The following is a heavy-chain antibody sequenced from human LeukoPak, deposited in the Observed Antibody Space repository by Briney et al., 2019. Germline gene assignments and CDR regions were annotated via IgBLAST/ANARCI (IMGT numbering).Heavy chain of an antibody. D-gene: IGHD2-2*01. Sequence: PSETLSLTCAVYGGSFSGYYWSWIRQPPEKGLEWIGEINHSGSTNYNPSLKSRVTISVDTSKNQFSLKLSSVTAADTAVYYCARGSPAANDWFDPWGQGTLVTVSS. V-gene: IGHV4-34*01. CDR2: INHSGST. J-gene: IGHJ5*02. CDR3: ARGSPAANDWFDP. CDR1: GGSFSGYY.